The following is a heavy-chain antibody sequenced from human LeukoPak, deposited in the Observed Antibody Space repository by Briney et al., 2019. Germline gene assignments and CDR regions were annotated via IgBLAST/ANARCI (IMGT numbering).Heavy chain of an antibody. CDR3: ARDKQLGRTFDI. Sequence: HPGGSLRLSCAASGFTFSSYAMSWVRQAPGKGLEWVSAISGSGGSTYYADSVKGRFTISRDNSKNSLYLQMNSLRAEDTALYHCARDKQLGRTFDIWGQGTMVTVSS. D-gene: IGHD6-6*01. CDR1: GFTFSSYA. CDR2: ISGSGGST. V-gene: IGHV3-23*01. J-gene: IGHJ3*02.